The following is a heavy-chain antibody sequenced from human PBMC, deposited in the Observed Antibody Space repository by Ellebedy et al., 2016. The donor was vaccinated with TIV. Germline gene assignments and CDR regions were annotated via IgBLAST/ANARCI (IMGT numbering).Heavy chain of an antibody. D-gene: IGHD2-15*01. CDR3: ASIRTDNDY. Sequence: GESLKISCAASGFTFSSYAMHWVRQAPGKGLEWVAVISYDGSNKYYADSVKGRFTISRDNSKNTLYLQMNSLRAEDTAVYYCASIRTDNDYWGQGTLVTVSS. CDR1: GFTFSSYA. J-gene: IGHJ4*02. CDR2: ISYDGSNK. V-gene: IGHV3-30-3*01.